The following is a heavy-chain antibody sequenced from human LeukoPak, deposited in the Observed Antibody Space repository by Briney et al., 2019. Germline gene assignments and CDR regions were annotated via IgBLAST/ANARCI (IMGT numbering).Heavy chain of an antibody. Sequence: SETLSLTCTVSGGSISSYYWSWIRQPPGKGLEWIGYIYYSGSTNYNPSLKSRITISVDTSKNQFSLKLSSVTAADTAVYYCARDNSGWLWFDPWGQGTLVTVSS. J-gene: IGHJ5*02. CDR1: GGSISSYY. CDR3: ARDNSGWLWFDP. D-gene: IGHD6-19*01. V-gene: IGHV4-59*01. CDR2: IYYSGST.